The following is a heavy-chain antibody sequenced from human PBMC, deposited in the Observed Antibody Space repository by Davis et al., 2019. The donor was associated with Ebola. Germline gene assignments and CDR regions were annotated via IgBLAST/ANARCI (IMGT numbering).Heavy chain of an antibody. V-gene: IGHV4-39*07. D-gene: IGHD2-15*01. CDR2: IYYSGST. CDR1: GGSISSSSYY. CDR3: AGYCSGGSCYGYYYGMDV. Sequence: MPSETLSLTCTVSGGSISSSSYYWVWFRQPPLQRLLWIGSIYYSGSTYYNPSLKSRVTISVDTSKNQFSLKLSSVTAADTAVYYCAGYCSGGSCYGYYYGMDVWGQGTTVTVSS. J-gene: IGHJ6*02.